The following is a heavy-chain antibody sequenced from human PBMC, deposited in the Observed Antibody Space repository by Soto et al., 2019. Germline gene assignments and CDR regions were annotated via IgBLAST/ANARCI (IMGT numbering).Heavy chain of an antibody. CDR2: IRSKANSYAT. J-gene: IGHJ6*02. Sequence: GGSLRLSCAGSGFTFSGSAMHWVRQASGKGLEWVGRIRSKANSYATAYAASVKGRLTISRDDSKNTAYLQMNSLKTEDTAVYYCTRQWYYDIYYGMDVWGQGTTVTVSS. D-gene: IGHD3-9*01. CDR1: GFTFSGSA. V-gene: IGHV3-73*01. CDR3: TRQWYYDIYYGMDV.